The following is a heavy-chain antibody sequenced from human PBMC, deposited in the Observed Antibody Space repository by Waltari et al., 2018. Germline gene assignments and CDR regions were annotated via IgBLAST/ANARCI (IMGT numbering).Heavy chain of an antibody. Sequence: QLQLQESGPGLVKPSETLSLTCTVSGGSISSSSYYWGWIRQPPGKGLEWIGSIYYSGSTYYNPSLKSRVTISVDTSKNQFSLTLSSVTAADTAVYYCARLVEDYYDSRGYYPSNYYYYYMDVWGKGTTVTVSS. CDR1: GGSISSSSYY. V-gene: IGHV4-39*01. J-gene: IGHJ6*03. CDR3: ARLVEDYYDSRGYYPSNYYYYYMDV. CDR2: IYYSGST. D-gene: IGHD3-22*01.